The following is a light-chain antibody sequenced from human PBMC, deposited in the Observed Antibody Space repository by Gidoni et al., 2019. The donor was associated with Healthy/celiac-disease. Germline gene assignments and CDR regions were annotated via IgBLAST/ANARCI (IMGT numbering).Light chain of an antibody. CDR2: EVS. V-gene: IGLV2-8*01. CDR3: SSYAGSNNFRV. J-gene: IGLJ3*02. Sequence: QSALTQPPSASGSPGQSVTISCTGTSSDVGGYNYVSWYQQHPGKAPKLMFYEVSKRPSGVPERFSGSKSGNTASLTVSGLQAEDEADYYCSSYAGSNNFRVFGGGTKLTVL. CDR1: SSDVGGYNY.